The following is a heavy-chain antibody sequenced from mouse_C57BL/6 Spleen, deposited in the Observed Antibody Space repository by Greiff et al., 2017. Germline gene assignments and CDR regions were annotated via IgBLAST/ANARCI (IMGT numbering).Heavy chain of an antibody. D-gene: IGHD4-1*01. CDR1: GYTFTSYT. J-gene: IGHJ4*01. Sequence: VQLVESGAELARPGASVKMSCKASGYTFTSYTMHWVKQRPGQGLEWIGYINPSSGYTKYNQKFKDKATLTADKSSSTAYMQLSSLTSEDSAVYYCARGTGTGAMDYWGQGTSVTVSS. CDR2: INPSSGYT. CDR3: ARGTGTGAMDY. V-gene: IGHV1-4*01.